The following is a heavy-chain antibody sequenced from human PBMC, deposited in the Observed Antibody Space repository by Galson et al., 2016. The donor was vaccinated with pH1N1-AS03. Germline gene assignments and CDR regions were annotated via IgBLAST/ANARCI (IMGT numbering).Heavy chain of an antibody. D-gene: IGHD5-18*01. Sequence: SVKVSCKASGAIFRSFGISWVRQAPGQGLEWMGRVIGVFGTSKHAQKFQGRVTITADESTSTAYMELTSLRSDDTAVYYCARESGYNYGYLDYWGQGTLVTVSS. CDR3: ARESGYNYGYLDY. CDR1: GAIFRSFG. CDR2: VIGVFGTS. J-gene: IGHJ4*02. V-gene: IGHV1-69*13.